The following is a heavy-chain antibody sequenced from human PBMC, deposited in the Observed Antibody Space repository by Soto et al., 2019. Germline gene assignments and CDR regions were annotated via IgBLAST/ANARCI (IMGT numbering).Heavy chain of an antibody. CDR2: INSDGTTT. J-gene: IGHJ6*02. D-gene: IGHD2-2*01. CDR3: ATDGSYAQHV. Sequence: GSLRLSCAASGFTFSNTWMHWVRQAPGKGLVWVSHINSDGTTTTYADSVKGRFTISRDNAKNTVHLQMNSLRAEDTAVYYCATDGSYAQHVWGQGTTVTVSS. V-gene: IGHV3-74*01. CDR1: GFTFSNTW.